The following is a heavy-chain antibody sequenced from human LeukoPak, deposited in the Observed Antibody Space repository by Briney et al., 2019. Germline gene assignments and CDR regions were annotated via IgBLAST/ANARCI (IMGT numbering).Heavy chain of an antibody. Sequence: GGSLRLSCAASGFTFSSYAMHWVRQAPGKGLEWVAVISYDGSNKYYADSVKGRFTISRDNSKNTLYLQMNSLRAEDTAVYYCARRKGTPAALYYYGMDVWGQGTTVTVSS. J-gene: IGHJ6*02. V-gene: IGHV3-30-3*01. D-gene: IGHD6-13*01. CDR3: ARRKGTPAALYYYGMDV. CDR2: ISYDGSNK. CDR1: GFTFSSYA.